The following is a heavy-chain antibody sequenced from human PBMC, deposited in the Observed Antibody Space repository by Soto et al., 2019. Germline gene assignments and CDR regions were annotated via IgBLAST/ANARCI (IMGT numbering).Heavy chain of an antibody. CDR2: INHSGST. V-gene: IGHV4-34*01. Sequence: PSETLSLTCAVYGGSFSGYYWSWIRQPPGKGLEWIGEINHSGSTNYNPSLKSRVTISVDTSKNQFSLKLSSVTAADTAVYYCARGLRLRGYYYYGMDVWGQGTTVTVSS. CDR3: ARGLRLRGYYYYGMDV. J-gene: IGHJ6*02. CDR1: GGSFSGYY. D-gene: IGHD5-18*01.